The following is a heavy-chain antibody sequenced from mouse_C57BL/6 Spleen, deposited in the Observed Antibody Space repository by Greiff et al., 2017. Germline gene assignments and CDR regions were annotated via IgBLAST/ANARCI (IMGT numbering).Heavy chain of an antibody. J-gene: IGHJ2*01. V-gene: IGHV1-42*01. Sequence: VQLKESGPELVKPGASVRISCKASGYSFTGYYMNWVKQSPEKSLEWIGEINPSTGGTTYNQKFKAKATLTVDKSSSTAYMQLKSLTSEDSAVYYCARLWDGYYFDYWGQGTTLTVSS. D-gene: IGHD2-3*01. CDR1: GYSFTGYY. CDR2: INPSTGGT. CDR3: ARLWDGYYFDY.